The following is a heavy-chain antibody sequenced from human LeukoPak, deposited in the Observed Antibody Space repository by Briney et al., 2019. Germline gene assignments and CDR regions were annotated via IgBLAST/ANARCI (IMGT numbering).Heavy chain of an antibody. D-gene: IGHD1-26*01. J-gene: IGHJ5*02. Sequence: GGSVKVSCKASGYIFTGYYMHWLRQAAGQELEGMGGINPYSGGANYAPKFQRRGTITTDTSTSTASIELSRLTSDDTTVHFCVEDRWPHSGSYCWVVWFDPWGQGTLVTVSS. V-gene: IGHV1-2*02. CDR2: INPYSGGA. CDR1: GYIFTGYY. CDR3: VEDRWPHSGSYCWVVWFDP.